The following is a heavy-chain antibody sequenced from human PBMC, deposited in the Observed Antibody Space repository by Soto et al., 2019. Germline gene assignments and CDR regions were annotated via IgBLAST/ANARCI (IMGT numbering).Heavy chain of an antibody. V-gene: IGHV3-23*01. CDR2: FSGSGGST. D-gene: IGHD1-1*01. Sequence: EVQLLESRGGLVQPGGSLRLSCAASGFTFSIYALTWVRQSPGKGLEWVSTFSGSGGSTYYADSVRGRFTISRDNAKNTLFLQMNSLRVEDTAIYYCARDWTGDTCPCLDVSGQGTTVSVSS. CDR3: ARDWTGDTCPCLDV. CDR1: GFTFSIYA. J-gene: IGHJ6*02.